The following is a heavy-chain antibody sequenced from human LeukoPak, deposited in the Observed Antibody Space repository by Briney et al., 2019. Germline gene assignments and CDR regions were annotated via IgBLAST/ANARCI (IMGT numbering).Heavy chain of an antibody. CDR3: AGYYHDSSGYLG. J-gene: IGHJ4*02. V-gene: IGHV4-39*01. CDR2: ISYSGST. CDR1: GASISSTGYY. Sequence: SETLSLTCTVSGASISSTGYYWGWTRQPPGKGLERIGSISYSGSTYYNPSLKSRVTISVDTSKNQFSVKLTSVTAADTALYYCAGYYHDSSGYLGCGQGTLVTVSS. D-gene: IGHD3-22*01.